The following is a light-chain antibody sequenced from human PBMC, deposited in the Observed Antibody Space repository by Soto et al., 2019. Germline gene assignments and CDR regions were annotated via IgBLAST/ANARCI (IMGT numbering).Light chain of an antibody. Sequence: QSVLTQPPSVSGAPGQRVTISCTGSSSNIGAGYDVHWYQQLPGTAPKLLIYGNSNRPSGVPDRFSGSKSGTSASLAITGXXXXXXXDYYCQSYDSSLSGRGVFGGGTKLTVL. CDR3: QSYDSSLSGRGV. CDR1: SSNIGAGYD. V-gene: IGLV1-40*01. J-gene: IGLJ2*01. CDR2: GNS.